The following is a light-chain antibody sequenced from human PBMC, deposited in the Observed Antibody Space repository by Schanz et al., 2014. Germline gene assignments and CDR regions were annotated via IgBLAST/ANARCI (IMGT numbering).Light chain of an antibody. CDR2: EVS. Sequence: QSVLTQPPSASGSPGQSVTISCTGTSSDVGNYNYVSWYQHHPGKAPKLMIYEVSKRPSGVPDRFSGSKSGNTAFLTISGLQAEDDADYYCCSYAGSPYVFGTGTKLTVV. J-gene: IGLJ1*01. CDR1: SSDVGNYNY. V-gene: IGLV2-8*01. CDR3: CSYAGSPYV.